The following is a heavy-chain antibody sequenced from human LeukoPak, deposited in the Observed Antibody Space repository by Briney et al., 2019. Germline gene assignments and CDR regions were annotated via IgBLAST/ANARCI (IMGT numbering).Heavy chain of an antibody. CDR2: ISGSGAST. J-gene: IGHJ4*02. D-gene: IGHD2-2*01. V-gene: IGHV3-23*01. Sequence: PGESLRLSCAASGFTFSSYAMNWARQAPGKGLEWVSAISGSGASTYYADSVKGRFTISRDNSKNTLYLQMNSLRAEDTAIYYCAKAALRYQLLSSLDYWGQGTLVTVSS. CDR1: GFTFSSYA. CDR3: AKAALRYQLLSSLDY.